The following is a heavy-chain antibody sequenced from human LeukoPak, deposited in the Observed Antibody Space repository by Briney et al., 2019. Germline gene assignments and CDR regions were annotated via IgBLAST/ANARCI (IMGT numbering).Heavy chain of an antibody. CDR1: GGSISSYY. Sequence: SETLSLTCTVSGGSISSYYWSWIRQPPRKGLEWIGYIYYSGSTNYNPSLKSRVTISVDTSKNQFSLKLSSVTAADTAVYYCARGDYYDSSGYFDYWGQGTLVTVSS. CDR3: ARGDYYDSSGYFDY. V-gene: IGHV4-59*01. D-gene: IGHD3-22*01. CDR2: IYYSGST. J-gene: IGHJ4*02.